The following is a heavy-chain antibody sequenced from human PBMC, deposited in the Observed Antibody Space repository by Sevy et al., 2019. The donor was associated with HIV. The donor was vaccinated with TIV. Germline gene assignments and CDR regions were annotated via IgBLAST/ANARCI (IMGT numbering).Heavy chain of an antibody. V-gene: IGHV3-21*01. Sequence: GGSLRLSCTASGFTFGSYSMNWVRQAPGKGLEWVSSISSSSSDIYYADSVKGRFTISRDNAKNSLYLQMNSLRAEDTAVYYCAREYYDSSSSVYNDYWGQGTLVTVSS. CDR3: AREYYDSSSSVYNDY. D-gene: IGHD3-22*01. CDR2: ISSSSSDI. CDR1: GFTFGSYS. J-gene: IGHJ4*02.